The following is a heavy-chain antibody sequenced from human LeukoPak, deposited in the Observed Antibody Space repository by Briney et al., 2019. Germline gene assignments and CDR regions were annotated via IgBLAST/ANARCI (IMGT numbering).Heavy chain of an antibody. CDR1: GFTFNTYA. D-gene: IGHD4-17*01. J-gene: IGHJ4*02. Sequence: PGGSLRLSCAASGFTFNTYAMGWVRQAPGEGLEWVSSIRTDGDGAYYADSVKGRFTISRDNSKDTLYLQLNILRAEDTAVYYCAKVGVTTVNLGPFDYWGQGTLVTVSS. V-gene: IGHV3-23*01. CDR2: IRTDGDGA. CDR3: AKVGVTTVNLGPFDY.